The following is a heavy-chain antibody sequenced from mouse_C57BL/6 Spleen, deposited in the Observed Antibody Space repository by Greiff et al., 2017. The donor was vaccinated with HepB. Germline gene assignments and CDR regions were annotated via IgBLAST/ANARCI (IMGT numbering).Heavy chain of an antibody. CDR2: INPNYGTT. CDR1: GYSFTDYN. Sequence: QLQESGPELVKPGASVKISCKASGYSFTDYNMNWVKQSNGKSLEWIGVINPNYGTTSYNQKFKGKATLTVDQSSSTAYMQLNSLTSEDSAVYYCARSFIYHGNYGEAMDYWGQGTSVTVSS. CDR3: ARSFIYHGNYGEAMDY. V-gene: IGHV1-39*01. D-gene: IGHD2-1*01. J-gene: IGHJ4*01.